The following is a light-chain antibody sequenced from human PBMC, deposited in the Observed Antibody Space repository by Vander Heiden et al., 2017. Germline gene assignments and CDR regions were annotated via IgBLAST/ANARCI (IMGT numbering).Light chain of an antibody. CDR1: TLGDKY. J-gene: IGLJ2*01. CDR2: QDS. V-gene: IGLV3-1*01. Sequence: SYELTQPPSVSVSPGQTASITCSGDTLGDKYACWYQQKPGQSLVLVIYQDSKRPSGIPERFSGSNSGTTATLTIGGTQAMDEADYYCQAWDSSTVVFGGGTKLTVL. CDR3: QAWDSSTVV.